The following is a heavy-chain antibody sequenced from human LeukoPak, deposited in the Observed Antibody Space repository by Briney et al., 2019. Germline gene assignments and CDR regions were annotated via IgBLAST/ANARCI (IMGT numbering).Heavy chain of an antibody. D-gene: IGHD2-21*02. J-gene: IGHJ3*01. Sequence: GGSLRLSCEASGFTFSSYSMNWVRQAPGKGLEWVSDISGSGGTKHYADSVKGRFAISRDNSKNTLYLQMNSVRAEDTAVYHCAKRLYGFDAFDLWGQGTVVTVSS. CDR2: ISGSGGTK. CDR1: GFTFSSYS. V-gene: IGHV3-23*01. CDR3: AKRLYGFDAFDL.